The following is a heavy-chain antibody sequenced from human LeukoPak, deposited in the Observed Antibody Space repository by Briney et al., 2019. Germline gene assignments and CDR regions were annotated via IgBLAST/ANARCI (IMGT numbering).Heavy chain of an antibody. J-gene: IGHJ6*03. Sequence: PGGSLRLSCAASGFTFSSYAMHWVRQAPGKGLEWVAVISYDGSNKYYADSVKSRFTISRDNSKNTLYLQMNSLRAEDTAVYYCARGGCGGGDCYWVHYYYYYYMDVWGKGTTVTVSS. CDR2: ISYDGSNK. D-gene: IGHD2-21*01. CDR1: GFTFSSYA. CDR3: ARGGCGGGDCYWVHYYYYYYMDV. V-gene: IGHV3-30-3*01.